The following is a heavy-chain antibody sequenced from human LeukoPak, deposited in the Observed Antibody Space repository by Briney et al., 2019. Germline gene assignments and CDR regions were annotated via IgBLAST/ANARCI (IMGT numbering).Heavy chain of an antibody. D-gene: IGHD2-2*01. Sequence: GGSLRLSCAVSGFTFSSYSMNWVRQAPGKGLEWVSYISSSSSTIYYADSVKGRFTISRDNAKNSLYLQMNSLRDGDTAVYYCARDGWTSGTWGQGTLVTVSS. CDR2: ISSSSSTI. CDR3: ARDGWTSGT. CDR1: GFTFSSYS. J-gene: IGHJ5*02. V-gene: IGHV3-48*02.